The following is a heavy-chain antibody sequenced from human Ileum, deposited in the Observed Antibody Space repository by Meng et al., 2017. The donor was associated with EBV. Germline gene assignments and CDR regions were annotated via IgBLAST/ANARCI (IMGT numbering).Heavy chain of an antibody. CDR2: IYWDDDK. V-gene: IGHV2-5*02. D-gene: IGHD3-10*01. J-gene: IGHJ4*02. Sequence: QITLKESGPTLVKPTQTLTPTCTFSGFSLKTGGMAVSWIRQPPGKALEWLALIYWDDDKRYSPSLKTRLTITKDTSKNQVVLTMTNMDPVDTATYYCARRSFAAGSPDYWGQGTLVTVSS. CDR1: GFSLKTGGMA. CDR3: ARRSFAAGSPDY.